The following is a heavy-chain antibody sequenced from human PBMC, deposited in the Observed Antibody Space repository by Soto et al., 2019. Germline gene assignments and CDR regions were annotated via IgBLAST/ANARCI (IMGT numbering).Heavy chain of an antibody. Sequence: GGSLRLSCAASGFTFSSYAMSWVRQAPGKGLEWVSAISGSGGSTYYGDSVKGRFTISRDNSKNTLYLQMNSLRAEDTAVYYCAKRPVLRFLEWFPESDYWGQGTLVTVSS. CDR2: ISGSGGST. D-gene: IGHD3-3*01. CDR3: AKRPVLRFLEWFPESDY. J-gene: IGHJ4*02. V-gene: IGHV3-23*01. CDR1: GFTFSSYA.